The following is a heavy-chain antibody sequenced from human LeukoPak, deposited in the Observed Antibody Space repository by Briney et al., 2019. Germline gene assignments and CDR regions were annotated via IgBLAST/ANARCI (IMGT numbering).Heavy chain of an antibody. D-gene: IGHD6-19*01. CDR1: GGSFSGYY. CDR3: ARTPTSSSGPYYFDY. V-gene: IGHV4-34*01. Sequence: SETLSLTCAVHGGSFSGYYWSWIRQPPGKGLEWIGEINHSGSTNYNPSLKSRVTISVDTSKNQFSLKLSSVTAADTAVYYCARTPTSSSGPYYFDYWGQGTLVTVSS. CDR2: INHSGST. J-gene: IGHJ4*02.